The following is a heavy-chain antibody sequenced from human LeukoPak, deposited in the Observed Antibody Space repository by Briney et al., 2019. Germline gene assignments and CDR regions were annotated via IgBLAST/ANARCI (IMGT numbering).Heavy chain of an antibody. D-gene: IGHD2-21*01. Sequence: GGSLRLSRAASGFTFSSYGMHWVRQAPGKGLEWVAFIRYDGSNKYYADSVKGRFTISRDNAKNSLYLQMNSLRAEDTAVYYCARAGPFAFDYWGQGTLVTVSS. CDR1: GFTFSSYG. CDR2: IRYDGSNK. J-gene: IGHJ4*02. CDR3: ARAGPFAFDY. V-gene: IGHV3-30*02.